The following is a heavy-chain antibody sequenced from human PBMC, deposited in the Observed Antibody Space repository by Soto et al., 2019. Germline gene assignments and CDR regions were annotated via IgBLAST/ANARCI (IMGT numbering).Heavy chain of an antibody. J-gene: IGHJ4*02. CDR2: ISIYNGNT. Sequence: GPGVRKPGASVKVSCEASGYNFIAYGISWVRQAPGQGLEWMGWISIYNGNTEYAQKFLGRVTMTSDTSTNTAYMELTSLRSDDTGVYYCARGNPGGQYWGQGTLVTVSS. CDR1: GYNFIAYG. D-gene: IGHD3-10*01. CDR3: ARGNPGGQY. V-gene: IGHV1-18*01.